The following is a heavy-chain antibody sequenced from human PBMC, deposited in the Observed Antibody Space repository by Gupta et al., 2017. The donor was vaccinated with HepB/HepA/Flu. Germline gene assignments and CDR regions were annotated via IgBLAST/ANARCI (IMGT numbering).Heavy chain of an antibody. CDR3: ARTAGSSSWTYYYGMDV. CDR1: GFTFSSYW. Sequence: EVQLVESGGGLVQPGGSLRLSCAASGFTFSSYWMHWVRKAPGKGLVWVSRINSDGSSTSYADSVKGRFTISRDNAKNTLYLQMNSLRAEDTAVYYCARTAGSSSWTYYYGMDVWGQGTTVTVSS. D-gene: IGHD6-13*01. J-gene: IGHJ6*02. V-gene: IGHV3-74*01. CDR2: INSDGSST.